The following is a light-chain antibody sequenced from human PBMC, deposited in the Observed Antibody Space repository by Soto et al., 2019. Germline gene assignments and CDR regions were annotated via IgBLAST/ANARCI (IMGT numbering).Light chain of an antibody. J-gene: IGLJ2*01. Sequence: QSALTQPPSASGSPGQSVTISCTGTTSDIGAYNYVSWYQHHPGKVPKVMIYGVSNRPSGVSNRFSGSKSGNTASLTISGLQAEDEADYYCHSYTTSTTRVFGGGTKLTVL. CDR3: HSYTTSTTRV. V-gene: IGLV2-14*01. CDR1: TSDIGAYNY. CDR2: GVS.